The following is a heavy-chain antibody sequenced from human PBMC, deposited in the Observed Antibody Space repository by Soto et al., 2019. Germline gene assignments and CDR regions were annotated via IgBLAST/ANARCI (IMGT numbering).Heavy chain of an antibody. J-gene: IGHJ5*02. D-gene: IGHD6-6*01. Sequence: GESPKSSCQGSGYNFASLWIAWVRQMPGTGLGWVGIIYPGDSDTRDSPSFQGQVTISANKSINTANLQWTSLRASDTAIYYCARHGSIGARLNYFDPWGQGTQVTVSS. CDR1: GYNFASLW. CDR2: IYPGDSDT. V-gene: IGHV5-51*01. CDR3: ARHGSIGARLNYFDP.